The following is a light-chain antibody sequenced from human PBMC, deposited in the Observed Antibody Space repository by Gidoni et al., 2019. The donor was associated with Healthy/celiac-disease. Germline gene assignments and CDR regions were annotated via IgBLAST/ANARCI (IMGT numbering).Light chain of an antibody. CDR3: QPADSSGTWV. V-gene: IGLV3-25*03. CDR2: KDS. Sequence: SDELTQPPTVSVSPGQTARITCSGDALPKQYAYWYQQKPGQAPVLVIYKDSERPSGIPERFSGSSSGTTVTLTISGVQAEDEADYYCQPADSSGTWVFGGGTKLTVL. J-gene: IGLJ3*02. CDR1: ALPKQY.